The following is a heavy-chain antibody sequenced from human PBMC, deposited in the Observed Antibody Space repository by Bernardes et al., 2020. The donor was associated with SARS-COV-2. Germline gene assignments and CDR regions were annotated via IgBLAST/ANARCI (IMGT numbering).Heavy chain of an antibody. V-gene: IGHV1-18*04. D-gene: IGHD3-10*01. CDR3: TRVDWIDYGSGTYYKGLYYPYGMDV. CDR2: INPYNGNT. CDR1: GYTFSTYG. Sequence: ASVKVSCKASGYTFSTYGVSWVRQAPGQGLEWMGWINPYNGNTNYVQKLQGRVTMTTDTSTSTVYMELRNLRSDDTGLYYCTRVDWIDYGSGTYYKGLYYPYGMDVWGQGTTVTVSS. J-gene: IGHJ6*02.